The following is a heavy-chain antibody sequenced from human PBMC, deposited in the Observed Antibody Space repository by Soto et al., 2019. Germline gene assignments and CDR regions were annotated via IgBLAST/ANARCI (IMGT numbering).Heavy chain of an antibody. CDR2: ISAYNGNT. D-gene: IGHD6-13*01. J-gene: IGHJ4*02. CDR3: ARYWAAAGPFAD. Sequence: ASVKVSCKASGYRFSSYAIQWVRQAPGQGLEWMGWISAYNGNTNYAQKLQGRVTMTTDTSTSTAYMELRSLRSDDTAVYYCARYWAAAGPFADWGQGTLVPVSS. V-gene: IGHV1-18*01. CDR1: GYRFSSYA.